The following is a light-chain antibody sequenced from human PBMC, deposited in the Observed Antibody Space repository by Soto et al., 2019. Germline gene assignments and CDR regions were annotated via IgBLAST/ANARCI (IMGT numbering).Light chain of an antibody. Sequence: QSALAQPASVSGSPGQSITISCTGTSSDVGGYNYVSWYQHHPGKAPKLIIYDVSNRPSGVSNRFSGSKSGNTASLTISGLQAEDEADYYCSSYTSSSVVFGGGTKVTVL. CDR2: DVS. J-gene: IGLJ2*01. CDR3: SSYTSSSVV. V-gene: IGLV2-14*03. CDR1: SSDVGGYNY.